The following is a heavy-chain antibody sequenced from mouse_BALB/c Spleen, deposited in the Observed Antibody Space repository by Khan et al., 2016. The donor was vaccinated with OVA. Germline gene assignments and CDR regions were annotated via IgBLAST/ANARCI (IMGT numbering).Heavy chain of an antibody. CDR2: ISYSGNT. CDR3: ARVYGGDFDY. J-gene: IGHJ2*01. CDR1: GYSITSDYA. D-gene: IGHD1-1*01. V-gene: IGHV3-2*02. Sequence: EVQLQESGPGLVKPSQSLSLTCTVTGYSITSDYAWNWIRQFPGNKLEWMGFISYSGNTNYNPSLKSRISITRDTSKNQFFRQLNYVTTEETATYYCARVYGGDFDYWGQGTTLTVSS.